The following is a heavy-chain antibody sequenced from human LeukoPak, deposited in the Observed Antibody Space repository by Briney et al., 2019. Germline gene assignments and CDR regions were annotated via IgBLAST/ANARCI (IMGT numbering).Heavy chain of an antibody. J-gene: IGHJ5*02. CDR2: IYYSGST. V-gene: IGHV4-39*01. Sequence: PSETLSLTCTVSGGSISSSSYYWGWIRQPPGKGPEWIGSIYYSGSTYYNPSLKSRVTISVDTSKNQFSLKLSSVTAADTAVYYCARHAPRENWFDPWGQGTLVTVSS. CDR1: GGSISSSSYY. CDR3: ARHAPRENWFDP.